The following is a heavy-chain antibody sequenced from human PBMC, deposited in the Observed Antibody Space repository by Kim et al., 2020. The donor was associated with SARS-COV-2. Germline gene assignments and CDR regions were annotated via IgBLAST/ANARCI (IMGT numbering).Heavy chain of an antibody. CDR3: CVSRGHITMVRGVIITGFDY. Sequence: GGSLRLSCAASGFTFSSYSMNWVRQAPGKGLEWVSSISSSSSYIYYADSVKGRFTISRDNAKNSLYLQMNSLRAEDTAVYYCCVSRGHITMVRGVIITGFDYWGQGTLVTVSS. CDR2: ISSSSSYI. D-gene: IGHD3-10*01. V-gene: IGHV3-21*01. J-gene: IGHJ4*02. CDR1: GFTFSSYS.